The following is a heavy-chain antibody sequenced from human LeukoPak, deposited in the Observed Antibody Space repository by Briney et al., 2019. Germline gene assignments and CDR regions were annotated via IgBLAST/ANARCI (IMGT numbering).Heavy chain of an antibody. CDR2: MNPNSGNT. CDR1: GYTFTSYD. V-gene: IGHV1-8*01. J-gene: IGHJ4*02. CDR3: ARVHPMGYTSIDY. Sequence: GASVKVSCKAAGYTFTSYDINWVRQATGQGLEWMGWMNPNSGNTVYAQKFQGRVTMTRNTSISTAYMELSSLRSEDTAVYYCARVHPMGYTSIDYWGQGTLVTVSS. D-gene: IGHD2-2*02.